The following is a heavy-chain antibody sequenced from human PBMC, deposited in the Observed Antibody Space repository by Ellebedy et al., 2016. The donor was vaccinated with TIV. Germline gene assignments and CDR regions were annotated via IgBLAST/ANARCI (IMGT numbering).Heavy chain of an antibody. Sequence: GESLKISXGVSGFTFSSYAMNWVRQVPGKGLEWVSSIRYNSDGTYYADSLKGRFTISRDNSKDTLYLQMNSLRAEDTAVYYCASVKYSGSYLVFDYWGQGTLVTVSS. CDR2: IRYNSDGT. CDR3: ASVKYSGSYLVFDY. D-gene: IGHD1-26*01. CDR1: GFTFSSYA. J-gene: IGHJ4*02. V-gene: IGHV3-23*01.